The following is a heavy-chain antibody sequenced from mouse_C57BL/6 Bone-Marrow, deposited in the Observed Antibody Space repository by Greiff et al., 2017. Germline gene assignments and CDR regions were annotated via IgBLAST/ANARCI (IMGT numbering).Heavy chain of an antibody. CDR1: GYTFTSYG. D-gene: IGHD1-1*01. J-gene: IGHJ4*01. CDR3: AREAIYYYGSSYPYYYAMDY. V-gene: IGHV1-81*01. Sequence: QVQLQQSGAELARPGASVKLSCKASGYTFTSYGISWVKQRTGQGLEWIGEIYPRSGNTYYNEKFKGKATLTADKSSSTAYMELRSLTSEDSAVYFCAREAIYYYGSSYPYYYAMDYWGQGTSVTVSS. CDR2: IYPRSGNT.